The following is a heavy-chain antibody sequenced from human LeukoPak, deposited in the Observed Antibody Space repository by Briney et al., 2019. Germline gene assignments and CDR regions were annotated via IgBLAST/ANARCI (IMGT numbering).Heavy chain of an antibody. Sequence: PGGSLRLSCAASGFTFSSYAMSWVRQAPGKGLEWVSAISGSGGSTYYADSVKGRFTISRDNSKNTAYLQMNSLKTEDTAVYYCARRGGYGDYDNLDVWGQGTTVTVSS. CDR3: ARRGGYGDYDNLDV. V-gene: IGHV3-23*01. CDR1: GFTFSSYA. CDR2: ISGSGGST. D-gene: IGHD4-17*01. J-gene: IGHJ6*02.